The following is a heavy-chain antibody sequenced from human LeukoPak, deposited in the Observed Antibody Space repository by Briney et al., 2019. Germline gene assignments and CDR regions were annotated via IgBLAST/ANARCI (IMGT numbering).Heavy chain of an antibody. Sequence: SETLSLTCAVSGGSISSGGYSWSWIRQPPGKGLEWIGYIYQSGTTYYNPSLKSRVTISVDRSKNQFSLKLSSVTAADTAVYYCGRGGIAAAASGIDYWGQGTLVTVSP. CDR3: GRGGIAAAASGIDY. J-gene: IGHJ4*02. CDR2: IYQSGTT. CDR1: GGSISSGGYS. V-gene: IGHV4-30-2*01. D-gene: IGHD6-13*01.